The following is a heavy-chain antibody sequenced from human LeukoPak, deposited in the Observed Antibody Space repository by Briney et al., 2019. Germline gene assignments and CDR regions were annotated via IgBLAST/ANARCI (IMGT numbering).Heavy chain of an antibody. CDR3: AKAPGSSIAASYHFDY. Sequence: GRSLRLSCAASGFTFDDYAMHWVRQAPGKGLEWVSGISWNSGSIGYADSVKGRFTISRDNAKNSLYLQMNSLRAEDTALYYCAKAPGSSIAASYHFDYWGQGTLVTVSS. D-gene: IGHD6-6*01. V-gene: IGHV3-9*01. CDR2: ISWNSGSI. CDR1: GFTFDDYA. J-gene: IGHJ4*02.